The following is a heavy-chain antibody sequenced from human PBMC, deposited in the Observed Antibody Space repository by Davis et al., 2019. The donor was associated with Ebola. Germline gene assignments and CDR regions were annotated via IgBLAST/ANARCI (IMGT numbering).Heavy chain of an antibody. CDR2: IYPGDSDT. J-gene: IGHJ6*02. V-gene: IGHV5-51*01. Sequence: GESLKISCKGSGYSFTSYWIGWVRQMPGKGLEWMGIIYPGDSDTRYSPSFQGQVTISADKSISTAYLQWSSLKASDTAMYYCARSPLEGTMVRGVTPYGMDVWGQGTTVTVSS. D-gene: IGHD3-10*01. CDR1: GYSFTSYW. CDR3: ARSPLEGTMVRGVTPYGMDV.